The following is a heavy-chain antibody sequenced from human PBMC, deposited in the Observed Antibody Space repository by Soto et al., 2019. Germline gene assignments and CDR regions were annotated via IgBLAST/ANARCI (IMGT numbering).Heavy chain of an antibody. J-gene: IGHJ4*02. CDR2: IWYDGSNK. CDR3: AREFFGGSYFGRLGY. V-gene: IGHV3-33*01. D-gene: IGHD1-26*01. CDR1: GFTFSSYG. Sequence: QVQLVESGGGVVQPGRSLRLSCAASGFTFSSYGMHWVRQAPGKGLEWVAVIWYDGSNKYYADSVKGRFTISRDISKNTLYLQMNSLRAEDTAVYYCAREFFGGSYFGRLGYWGQGTLVTVSS.